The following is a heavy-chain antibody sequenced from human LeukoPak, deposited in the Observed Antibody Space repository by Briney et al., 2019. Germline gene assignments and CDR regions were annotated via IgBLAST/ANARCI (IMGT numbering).Heavy chain of an antibody. CDR3: ALKMFDCSSTSCMYYYYGMDV. D-gene: IGHD2-2*01. CDR2: IYPGDSDT. V-gene: IGHV5-51*01. J-gene: IGHJ6*02. Sequence: GESLKISCKGSGYSFTSYWIGWVRQMPGKGLEWMGIIYPGDSDTRYSPSFQGQVTISADKSISTAYLQWSSLKASDTAMYYCALKMFDCSSTSCMYYYYGMDVWGQGTTVTVSS. CDR1: GYSFTSYW.